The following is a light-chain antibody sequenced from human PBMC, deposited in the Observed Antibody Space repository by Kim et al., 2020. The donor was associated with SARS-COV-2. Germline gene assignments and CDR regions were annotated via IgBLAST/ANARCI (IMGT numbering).Light chain of an antibody. V-gene: IGLV1-44*01. CDR2: ATD. CDR1: GSNIARNV. CDR3: GTWDDSLNEWV. J-gene: IGLJ3*02. Sequence: GQGVTLSCFGGGSNIARNVVNWYQQFPGTAPKLLIYATDHRSSGVPDRFSGSRSGTSASLGISGLQSDDEADYYCGTWDDSLNEWVFGGGTQLTVL.